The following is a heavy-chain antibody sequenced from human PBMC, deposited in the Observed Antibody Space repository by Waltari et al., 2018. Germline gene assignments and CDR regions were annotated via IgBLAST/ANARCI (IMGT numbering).Heavy chain of an antibody. J-gene: IGHJ5*02. CDR1: GGTFSSYA. V-gene: IGHV1-69*01. CDR3: ASSRFLEWLHLNWFDP. D-gene: IGHD3-3*01. Sequence: QVQLVQSGAEVKKPGSSVKVSCKASGGTFSSYAISWVRQAPGQGLEWMGGISPIFGTANYAQKFQGRVTITADEATSTAYMELSSLRSEDTAVYYCASSRFLEWLHLNWFDPWGQGTLVTVSS. CDR2: ISPIFGTA.